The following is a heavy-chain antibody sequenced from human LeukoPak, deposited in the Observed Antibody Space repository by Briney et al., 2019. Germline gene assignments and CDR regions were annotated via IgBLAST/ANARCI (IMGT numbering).Heavy chain of an antibody. CDR1: GGSISSSSYY. V-gene: IGHV4-39*01. CDR3: ARVRGSGSYYRDYRYYFDY. J-gene: IGHJ4*02. Sequence: PSETLSLTCTVSGGSISSSSYYWVWIRQSPGKGLEWIGSINYSGTTHYTSSLKSRVTISVDTSKNQFSLRLSSVTAADTAVYYCARVRGSGSYYRDYRYYFDYWGQGTLVTVSS. CDR2: INYSGTT. D-gene: IGHD3-10*01.